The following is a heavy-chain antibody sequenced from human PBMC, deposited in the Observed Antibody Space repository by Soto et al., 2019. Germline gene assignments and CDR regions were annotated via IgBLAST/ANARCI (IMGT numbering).Heavy chain of an antibody. V-gene: IGHV4-4*07. CDR2: MYASGIT. CDR3: ARESAAATYRSLDY. J-gene: IGHJ4*02. D-gene: IGHD3-16*01. CDR1: GDSITDYY. Sequence: ETLSLTCTVSGDSITDYYWSWIRQPAGEGLEWIGRMYASGITNYNPSFKSRLTMSVDTSKTQFSLKLTSVSAADTAVYYCARESAAATYRSLDYWGQGTLVTVSS.